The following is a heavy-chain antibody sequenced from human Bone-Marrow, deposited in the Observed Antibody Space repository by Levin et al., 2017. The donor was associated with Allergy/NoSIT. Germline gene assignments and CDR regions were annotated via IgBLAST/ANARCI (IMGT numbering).Heavy chain of an antibody. J-gene: IGHJ6*02. CDR1: GFDFSSYS. V-gene: IGHV3-74*01. D-gene: IGHD6-19*01. Sequence: LSLTCEASGFDFSSYSMYWVRLVPGKGLEWVSRINSDGTITSYADSVEGRFTISTDNAKNTLYLQMISLRAEDTATYYCARNREYSSGWHGLADYYSAMDVWGQGTTVTVSS. CDR2: INSDGTIT. CDR3: ARNREYSSGWHGLADYYSAMDV.